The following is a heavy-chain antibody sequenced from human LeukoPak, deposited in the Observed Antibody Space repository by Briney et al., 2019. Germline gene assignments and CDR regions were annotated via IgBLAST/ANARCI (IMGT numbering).Heavy chain of an antibody. CDR2: ISYDGRYK. CDR1: GFAFSSYS. CDR3: ARDPSGTYYPRVSGALDI. D-gene: IGHD1-26*01. J-gene: IGHJ3*02. V-gene: IGHV3-30*04. Sequence: GGSLRLSCAASGFAFSSYSMHWVRQAPGKGLEWVAGISYDGRYKGYPDSVKGRFTVSRDNAKNSLYLQMDSLRAEDTAVYYCARDPSGTYYPRVSGALDIWGQGTMVTVSS.